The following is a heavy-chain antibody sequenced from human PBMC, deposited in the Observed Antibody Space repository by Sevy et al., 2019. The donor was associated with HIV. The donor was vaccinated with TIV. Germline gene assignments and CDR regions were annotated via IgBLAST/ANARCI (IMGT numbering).Heavy chain of an antibody. J-gene: IGHJ4*02. V-gene: IGHV4-59*01. CDR1: GGSISSYY. Sequence: SDTLSLTCTVSGGSISSYYWSWIRQPPGKGLEWIGYIYYSGSTNYNPSLKSRVTISVDTSKNQFSLKLSSVTAADTAVYYCATSGIAAAGVFDYWGQGTLVTVSS. CDR2: IYYSGST. D-gene: IGHD6-13*01. CDR3: ATSGIAAAGVFDY.